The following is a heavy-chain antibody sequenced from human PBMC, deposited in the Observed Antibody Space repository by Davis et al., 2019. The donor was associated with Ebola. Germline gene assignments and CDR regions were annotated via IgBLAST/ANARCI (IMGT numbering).Heavy chain of an antibody. CDR1: GDSISDYY. CDR2: INHSGST. CDR3: ARVGQRDNWFDP. Sequence: SETLSLTCTVSGDSISDYYWSWIRQPPGKGLEWIGEINHSGSTNYNPSLKSRVTISVDTSKNQFSLKLSSVTAADTAVYYCARVGQRDNWFDPWGQGTLVTVSS. V-gene: IGHV4-34*01. J-gene: IGHJ5*02. D-gene: IGHD6-25*01.